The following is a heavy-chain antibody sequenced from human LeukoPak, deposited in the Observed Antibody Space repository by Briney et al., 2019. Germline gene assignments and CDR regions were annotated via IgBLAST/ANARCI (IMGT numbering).Heavy chain of an antibody. CDR1: GGSISSGDYY. CDR3: ARDLGGNSPRWFDP. Sequence: MPSETLSLTCTVSGGSISSGDYYWSWIRQPPGKGLEWIGEINHSGSTNYNPSLKSRVTISVDTSKNQFSLKLSSVTAADTAVYYCARDLGGNSPRWFDPWGQGTLVTVSS. J-gene: IGHJ5*02. V-gene: IGHV4-30-4*01. D-gene: IGHD4-23*01. CDR2: INHSGST.